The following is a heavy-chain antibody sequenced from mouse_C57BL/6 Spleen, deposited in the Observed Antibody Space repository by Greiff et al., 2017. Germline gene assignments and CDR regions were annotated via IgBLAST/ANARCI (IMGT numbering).Heavy chain of an antibody. CDR1: GFTFTDYY. CDR3: ARDLCGSSLDWYFDV. J-gene: IGHJ1*03. V-gene: IGHV7-3*01. D-gene: IGHD1-1*01. CDR2: IRNKANGYTT. Sequence: DVKLVESGGGLVQPGGSLSLSCAASGFTFTDYYMSWVRQPPGKALEWLGFIRNKANGYTTEYSASVKGRFTISRDNSQSILYLQMNALRAEDSATYYCARDLCGSSLDWYFDVWGTGTSVTVSS.